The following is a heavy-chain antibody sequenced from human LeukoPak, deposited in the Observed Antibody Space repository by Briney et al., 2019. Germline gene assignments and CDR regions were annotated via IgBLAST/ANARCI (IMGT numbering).Heavy chain of an antibody. CDR3: AKGGVATLVRGLFDH. J-gene: IGHJ4*02. CDR2: IYSGGST. D-gene: IGHD3-10*01. V-gene: IGHV3-53*01. Sequence: GGSLRLSCAASGFTVSSNYMSWVRQAPGKGLEWVSVIYSGGSTYYADSVKGRFTISRDNSKNTLYLQMNSLRAEDTAVYYCAKGGVATLVRGLFDHWGQGTLVTVSS. CDR1: GFTVSSNY.